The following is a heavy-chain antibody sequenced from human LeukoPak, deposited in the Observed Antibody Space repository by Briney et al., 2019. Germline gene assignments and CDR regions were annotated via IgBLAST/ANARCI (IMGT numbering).Heavy chain of an antibody. CDR2: IKQDGSEK. J-gene: IGHJ6*02. Sequence: GGSLRLSCAASGFTFSSYWMSWVRQAPGKGLEWVANIKQDGSEKYYVDSVKGRFTISRDNAKNSLYLQMNSLRAEDTAVYYCARDPTYYDILTGYYPYYGMDVWGQGTTVTVSS. CDR3: ARDPTYYDILTGYYPYYGMDV. V-gene: IGHV3-7*01. CDR1: GFTFSSYW. D-gene: IGHD3-9*01.